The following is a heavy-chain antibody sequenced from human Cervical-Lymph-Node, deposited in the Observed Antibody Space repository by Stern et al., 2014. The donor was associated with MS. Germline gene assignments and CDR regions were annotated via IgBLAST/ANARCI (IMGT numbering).Heavy chain of an antibody. D-gene: IGHD2-15*01. CDR2: IRGSGTTI. CDR3: ARSRCTGGSCRGGFDY. CDR1: GFTFSSYT. J-gene: IGHJ4*02. Sequence: QLVQSGGGLVQPGGSLRLSCAASGFTFSSYTLNWVRQAPGKGLEWVLDIRGSGTTISYADSVKGRFTISRDNAKNSLYLQMNSLREEDTAVYYCARSRCTGGSCRGGFDYWGQGTLVTVSS. V-gene: IGHV3-48*02.